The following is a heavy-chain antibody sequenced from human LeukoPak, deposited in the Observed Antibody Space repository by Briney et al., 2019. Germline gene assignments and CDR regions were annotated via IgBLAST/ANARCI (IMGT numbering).Heavy chain of an antibody. V-gene: IGHV4-39*07. J-gene: IGHJ4*02. CDR1: GGSISSSSYY. Sequence: SETLSLTCTVSGGSISSSSYYWGWIRQPPGKGLEWIGSIYYSGSTYYNPSLKSRVTISVDTSKNQFSLKLSSVTAADTAVYYCARGVGSSWPRVYYFDYWGQGTLVTVSS. CDR3: ARGVGSSWPRVYYFDY. D-gene: IGHD6-13*01. CDR2: IYYSGST.